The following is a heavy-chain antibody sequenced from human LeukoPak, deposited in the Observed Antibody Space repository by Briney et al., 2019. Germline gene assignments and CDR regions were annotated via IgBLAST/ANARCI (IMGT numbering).Heavy chain of an antibody. CDR3: ARGRCVGSTNCYYFDS. V-gene: IGHV1-2*02. CDR2: INPNSGGT. D-gene: IGHD2-2*01. CDR1: GYTFTGYY. J-gene: IGHJ4*02. Sequence: VASVKVSCKASGYTFTGYYMHWVRQAPGQGLEWMGWINPNSGGTNYAQKFQGRVTITRDTSASTAYMELSSLRSEDTAVYYCARGRCVGSTNCYYFDSWGQGTLVTVSS.